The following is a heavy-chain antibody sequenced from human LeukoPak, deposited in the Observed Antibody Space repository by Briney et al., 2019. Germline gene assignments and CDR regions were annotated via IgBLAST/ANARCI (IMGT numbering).Heavy chain of an antibody. CDR1: GFTLSSYS. CDR2: MSYGGRNA. CDR3: AKVQLERRELPPNFDY. D-gene: IGHD1-1*01. J-gene: IGHJ4*02. Sequence: PGRSLRLSCAASGFTLSSYSIHWVRQAPDKGLEWVAVMSYGGRNAYYADSVKGRFTISRDNSKNTVYLQMNSLRVDDTAVYYCAKVQLERRELPPNFDYWGQGTLVTVSS. V-gene: IGHV3-30*18.